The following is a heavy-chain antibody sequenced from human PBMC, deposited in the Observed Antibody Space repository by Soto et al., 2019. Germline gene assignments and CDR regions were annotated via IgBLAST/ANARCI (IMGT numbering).Heavy chain of an antibody. J-gene: IGHJ6*02. CDR2: MNPNSGNT. Sequence: PSVNVYCNASGYTFTSYDINWVRQATGQWLEWMGWMNPNSGNTGYAQKFQGRVTMTRNTSISTAYMELSSLRSEDTAVYYCARQRIAYYYYYGMDVWGQGTTVTVSS. CDR3: ARQRIAYYYYYGMDV. V-gene: IGHV1-8*01. D-gene: IGHD3-16*02. CDR1: GYTFTSYD.